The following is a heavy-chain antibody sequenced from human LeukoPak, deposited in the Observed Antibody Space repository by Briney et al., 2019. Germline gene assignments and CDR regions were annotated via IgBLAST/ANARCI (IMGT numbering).Heavy chain of an antibody. CDR2: INHSGST. CDR1: GGSFSGYY. CDR3: AREAISSSYDY. V-gene: IGHV4-34*01. D-gene: IGHD6-6*01. J-gene: IGHJ4*02. Sequence: SETLSLTCAVYGGSFSGYYWSWIRQSPGKGLEWIGEINHSGSTNYSPSLKSRVTISVDTSKNQFSLKLSSVTAADTAVYYCAREAISSSYDYWGQGTLVTVSS.